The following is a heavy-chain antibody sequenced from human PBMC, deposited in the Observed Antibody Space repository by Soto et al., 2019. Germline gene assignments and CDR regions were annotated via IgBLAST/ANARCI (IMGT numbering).Heavy chain of an antibody. D-gene: IGHD2-15*01. CDR2: IIPIFGTA. Sequence: SVKVCCKASGGTFSSYAISWVRQAPGQGLEWMGGIIPIFGTANYAQKFQGRVTITADESTSTAYMELSSLRSEDTAGYYCAKEGVGGLYYSGLWGLGTLVTVSS. J-gene: IGHJ4*02. CDR1: GGTFSSYA. CDR3: AKEGVGGLYYSGL. V-gene: IGHV1-69*13.